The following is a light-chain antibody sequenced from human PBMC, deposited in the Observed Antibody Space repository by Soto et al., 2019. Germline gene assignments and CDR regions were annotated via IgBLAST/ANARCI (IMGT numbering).Light chain of an antibody. V-gene: IGLV1-44*01. CDR3: AGWGDSLKGVV. Sequence: QSVLTQPPSASGTPGQRVTISCSGSSSNIGGNTVNWFQQLPGTAPKLLIYTNDQRPSGVPDRFSGSKSGTSASLAISGLRSEDEADYYCAGWGDSLKGVVFGGGTKLTVL. J-gene: IGLJ2*01. CDR2: TND. CDR1: SSNIGGNT.